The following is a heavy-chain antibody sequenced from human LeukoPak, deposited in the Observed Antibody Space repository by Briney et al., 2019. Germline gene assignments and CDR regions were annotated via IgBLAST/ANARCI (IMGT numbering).Heavy chain of an antibody. Sequence: SETLSLTCTVSGGSISSGGYYWSWIRQPPGKGLEWIGYIYYTGSTNYNPSLKSRVTISVDTSKNQFSLELSSVTAADTAVYYCARVGFGNTPHPIDYWGQGTLVTVSS. J-gene: IGHJ4*02. CDR3: ARVGFGNTPHPIDY. CDR2: IYYTGST. D-gene: IGHD4-23*01. V-gene: IGHV4-61*08. CDR1: GGSISSGGYY.